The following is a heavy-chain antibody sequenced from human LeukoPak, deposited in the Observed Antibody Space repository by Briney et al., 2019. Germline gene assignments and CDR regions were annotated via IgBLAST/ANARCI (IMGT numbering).Heavy chain of an antibody. Sequence: SETLSLTCTVSGGSISSYYWSWIRQPAGKGLGWIGRIYTSGSTNYNPSLKSRVTMSVDTSKNQFSLKLSSVTAADTAVYYCARDTGGSYYLDYWGQGTLVTVSS. V-gene: IGHV4-4*07. CDR3: ARDTGGSYYLDY. D-gene: IGHD1-26*01. J-gene: IGHJ4*02. CDR2: IYTSGST. CDR1: GGSISSYY.